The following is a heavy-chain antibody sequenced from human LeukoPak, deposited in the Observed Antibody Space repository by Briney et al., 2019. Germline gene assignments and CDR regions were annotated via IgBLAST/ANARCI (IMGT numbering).Heavy chain of an antibody. CDR2: INHSGST. D-gene: IGHD2-2*01. CDR1: GESFSGYY. V-gene: IGHV4-34*01. Sequence: SETLSLTCAVYGESFSGYYWSWIRQPPGKGLEWIGEINHSGSTNSNPSLKSRVTISVDTSKNQFSLKLSSVTAADTAVYYCARGPDIVVVPAATYFDYWGQGTLVTVSS. CDR3: ARGPDIVVVPAATYFDY. J-gene: IGHJ4*02.